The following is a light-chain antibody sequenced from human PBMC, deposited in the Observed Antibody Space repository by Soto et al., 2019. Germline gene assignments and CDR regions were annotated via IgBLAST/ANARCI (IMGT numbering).Light chain of an antibody. V-gene: IGKV3-15*01. J-gene: IGKJ1*01. CDR1: QSISDT. CDR3: QHSAHWPWT. Sequence: VALSPGAVALSPGGRATRCCRASQSISDTLAWYQQKPGQAPRLLIYGASRRATGFPARFSGTGSGTHFTLTISRLQSADFPVHSCQHSAHWPWTFPQGTKVDIK. CDR2: GAS.